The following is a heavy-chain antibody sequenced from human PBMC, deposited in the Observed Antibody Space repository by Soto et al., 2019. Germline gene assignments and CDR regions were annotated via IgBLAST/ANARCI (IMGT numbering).Heavy chain of an antibody. CDR3: AREYGMDV. J-gene: IGHJ6*02. CDR1: GYSFHTYA. V-gene: IGHV1-18*01. Sequence: QVQLVQSGAEVKKPGASVNVSCKASGYSFHTYAISWVRQAPGQGLEWVGWISGYNGNTNYAQKFQGRVTLTRDTSTKTAFMELRSLTGDDTAVYYCAREYGMDVWGQGTTATVSS. CDR2: ISGYNGNT.